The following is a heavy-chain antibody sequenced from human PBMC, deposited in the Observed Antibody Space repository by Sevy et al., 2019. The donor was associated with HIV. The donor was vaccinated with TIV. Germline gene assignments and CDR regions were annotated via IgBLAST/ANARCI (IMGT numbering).Heavy chain of an antibody. J-gene: IGHJ3*02. V-gene: IGHV3-23*01. CDR1: GFTFSSYA. Sequence: GGSLRLSCAASGFTFSSYAMSWVRQAPGKGLEWVSAISGSGGSTYYADSVKGRFTISRDNSKNTLYLQMNSQRAEDTAVYYCAKGYVLRFLEWLPPGPSTHDAFDIWGQGTMVTVSS. CDR3: AKGYVLRFLEWLPPGPSTHDAFDI. D-gene: IGHD3-3*01. CDR2: ISGSGGST.